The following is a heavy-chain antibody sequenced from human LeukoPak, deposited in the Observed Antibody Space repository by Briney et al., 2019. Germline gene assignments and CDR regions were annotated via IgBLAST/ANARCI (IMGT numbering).Heavy chain of an antibody. V-gene: IGHV4-31*03. J-gene: IGHJ3*02. D-gene: IGHD3-22*01. Sequence: SETLSLTCTVSGGSISSGGYYWSWIRQHPGKGLEWIGYIYYSGSTYYNPSLKSRVTISVDTSKNQFSLKLSSVTAADTAVYYCASPHCYDSSGYKNLGAFDIWGQGTMVTVSS. CDR3: ASPHCYDSSGYKNLGAFDI. CDR1: GGSISSGGYY. CDR2: IYYSGST.